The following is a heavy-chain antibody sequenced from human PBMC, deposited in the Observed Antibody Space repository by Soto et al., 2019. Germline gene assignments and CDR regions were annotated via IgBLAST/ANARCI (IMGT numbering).Heavy chain of an antibody. CDR3: AKGEDDICFVIHHDY. CDR1: GFTFSNYA. Sequence: EVQVLDSGGGLVQPGGSLRLSCAASGFTFSNYAMTWVRQAPGKGLEWVSTISGSGFTTYYADSVKGRFTISRDNSKNTISLQMSSLRADDTAVYYCAKGEDDICFVIHHDYWCQGTLVTVSS. CDR2: ISGSGFTT. D-gene: IGHD3-9*01. V-gene: IGHV3-23*01. J-gene: IGHJ4*02.